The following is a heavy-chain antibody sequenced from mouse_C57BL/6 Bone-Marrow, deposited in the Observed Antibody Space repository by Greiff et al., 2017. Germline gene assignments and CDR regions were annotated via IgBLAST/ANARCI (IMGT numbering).Heavy chain of an antibody. Sequence: QVQLKESGAELVRPGASVTLSCKASGYTFTDYDMHWVKQTPVHGLEWIGPIDPETGGAAYNQKFKGKAILTADKSSSTAYMELRRLTSEDSAVYYSTTMVTTLEYFDYWGQGTTLTVSS. V-gene: IGHV1-15*01. CDR1: GYTFTDYD. D-gene: IGHD2-2*01. CDR3: TTMVTTLEYFDY. J-gene: IGHJ2*01. CDR2: IDPETGGA.